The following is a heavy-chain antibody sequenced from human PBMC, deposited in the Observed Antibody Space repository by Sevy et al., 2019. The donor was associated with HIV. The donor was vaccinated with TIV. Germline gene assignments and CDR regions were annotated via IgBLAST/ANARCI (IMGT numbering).Heavy chain of an antibody. CDR2: ISAYNGNT. Sequence: ASVKVSCKASGYTFTSYGISWVRQAPGQGLEWMGWISAYNGNTNYAQKLQGRVTMTTDTSTSTAYMELRSLRSDDTAVYYCARERVVAATFSSSRGPRPFLDYWGQGTLVTVSS. CDR3: ARERVVAATFSSSRGPRPFLDY. V-gene: IGHV1-18*01. CDR1: GYTFTSYG. J-gene: IGHJ4*02. D-gene: IGHD2-15*01.